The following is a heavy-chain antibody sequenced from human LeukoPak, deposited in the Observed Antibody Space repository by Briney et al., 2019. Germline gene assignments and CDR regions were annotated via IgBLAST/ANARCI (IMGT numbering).Heavy chain of an antibody. CDR3: ANENYYGSGSYADH. V-gene: IGHV3-23*01. Sequence: GGSLRLSCAASGFTFSSYAMSWVRQAPGKGLEWVSSISGSGGSTYYADSVKGRFTISRDNSKNTLYLQMNSLRAEDTAVYYCANENYYGSGSYADHWGQGTLVTVSS. CDR2: ISGSGGST. D-gene: IGHD3-10*01. J-gene: IGHJ4*02. CDR1: GFTFSSYA.